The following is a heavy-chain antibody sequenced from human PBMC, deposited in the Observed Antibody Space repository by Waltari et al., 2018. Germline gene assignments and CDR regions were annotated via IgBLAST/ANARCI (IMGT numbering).Heavy chain of an antibody. CDR3: AKDWTSNWGSGSFDY. V-gene: IGHV3-23*04. D-gene: IGHD7-27*01. J-gene: IGHJ4*02. Sequence: EVQLVESGGGLVQPGGSLRLSCAASGFPFSSYALRWVRPAPGKGLEWVSAISGSGGSTYYADSVKGRFTISRDNSKNTLYLQMNSLRAEDTAVYYCAKDWTSNWGSGSFDYWGQGTLVTVSS. CDR1: GFPFSSYA. CDR2: ISGSGGST.